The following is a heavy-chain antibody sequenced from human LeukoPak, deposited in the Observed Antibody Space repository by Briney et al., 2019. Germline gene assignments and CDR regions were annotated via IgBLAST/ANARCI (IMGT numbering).Heavy chain of an antibody. CDR3: ARGRRGDLQVDC. CDR1: GYTFTSYD. Sequence: ASVKVSCKASGYTFTSYDINWVRQATGQGLEWMGWMNPNSRNTGYAQEFQGRVTLTWNTSISTAYMELSSLISEDTAVYYCARGRRGDLQVDCWGQGTLVTVSS. CDR2: MNPNSRNT. J-gene: IGHJ4*02. D-gene: IGHD4-11*01. V-gene: IGHV1-8*02.